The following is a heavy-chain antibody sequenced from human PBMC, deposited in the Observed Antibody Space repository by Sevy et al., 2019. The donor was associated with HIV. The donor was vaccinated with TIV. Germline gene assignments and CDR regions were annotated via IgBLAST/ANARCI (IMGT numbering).Heavy chain of an antibody. V-gene: IGHV4-31*03. Sequence: SETLSLTCTVSGGSISSGGYYWTWIRQHPGKGLGWIGYIYYSGSTYYNPSLKSRVTISVATSKNQFSLKLSSVTAADTAVYYCARRGTGTSPFDSWGQGTLVTVSS. D-gene: IGHD1-7*01. CDR1: GGSISSGGYY. J-gene: IGHJ4*02. CDR2: IYYSGST. CDR3: ARRGTGTSPFDS.